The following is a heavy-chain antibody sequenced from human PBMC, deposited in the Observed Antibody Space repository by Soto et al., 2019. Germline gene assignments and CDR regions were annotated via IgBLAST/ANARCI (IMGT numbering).Heavy chain of an antibody. V-gene: IGHV3-30-3*01. CDR3: ARVNIAWNDVGAMDV. J-gene: IGHJ6*02. Sequence: QVQLVESGGGVVQPGRSLRLSCAASGFTFSTYAMHGVRQAPGKGLEWVAVILYDGSKKDYADSVKGRFTISRDNSKNTLYLQMNSLRAEDTAVYYCARVNIAWNDVGAMDVWGQGTTVTVSS. CDR1: GFTFSTYA. CDR2: ILYDGSKK. D-gene: IGHD1-1*01.